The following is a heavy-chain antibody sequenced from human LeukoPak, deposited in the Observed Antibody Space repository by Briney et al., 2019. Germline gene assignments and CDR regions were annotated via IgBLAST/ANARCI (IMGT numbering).Heavy chain of an antibody. J-gene: IGHJ3*01. CDR1: GGSFSGYY. CDR3: ARHPGGYDDAFDL. Sequence: SETLSLTCAVYGGSFSGYYWSWIRQPPEKGLEWIGSLYYGGSTYYNPSLKSRVTISVDTSKNHYSLKLNSVTAADTAVYYCARHPGGYDDAFDLWGQGTMVTVSS. V-gene: IGHV4-34*01. D-gene: IGHD3-10*01. CDR2: LYYGGST.